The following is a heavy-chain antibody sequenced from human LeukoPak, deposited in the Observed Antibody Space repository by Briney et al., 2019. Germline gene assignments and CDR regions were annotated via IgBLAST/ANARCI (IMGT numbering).Heavy chain of an antibody. CDR2: ISYDGSNK. Sequence: PGGSLRLSCAASGFTFSSYGMHWVRQAPGKGLEWVAVISYDGSNKYYADSVKGRFTISRDNSKNTLYLQMNSLRAEDTAVYYCAKDGNYYDSSGYPRSGYFDYWGQGTLVTVSS. CDR3: AKDGNYYDSSGYPRSGYFDY. J-gene: IGHJ4*02. D-gene: IGHD3-22*01. V-gene: IGHV3-30*18. CDR1: GFTFSSYG.